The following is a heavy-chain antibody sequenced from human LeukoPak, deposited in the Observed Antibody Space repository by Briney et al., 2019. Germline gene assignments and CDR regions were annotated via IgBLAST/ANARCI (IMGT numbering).Heavy chain of an antibody. Sequence: SETLSLTCTVSGYSISSGFYWGWIRQPPGKRLEWIGSIYHSGSTHYNSSLKSRVTISVDTSKNQLSLKLSSVTAADTAVYYCARGVGLTQGGTFDYWGQGALVTVSS. J-gene: IGHJ4*02. CDR2: IYHSGST. CDR1: GYSISSGFY. D-gene: IGHD1-1*01. CDR3: ARGVGLTQGGTFDY. V-gene: IGHV4-38-2*02.